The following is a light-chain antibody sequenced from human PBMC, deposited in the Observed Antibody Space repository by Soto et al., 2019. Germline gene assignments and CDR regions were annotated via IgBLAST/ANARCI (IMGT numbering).Light chain of an antibody. J-gene: IGKJ1*01. Sequence: DIQMTQSPSTLSASLGDRVTITCRASQTISTWLAWYQQKPGKAPKLLIYKASSLESGVQPRFSCSGSGTEFTLTISSLQPDDFATYFFQQYHSYPWTLGQGTKVDIK. CDR3: QQYHSYPWT. V-gene: IGKV1-5*03. CDR1: QTISTW. CDR2: KAS.